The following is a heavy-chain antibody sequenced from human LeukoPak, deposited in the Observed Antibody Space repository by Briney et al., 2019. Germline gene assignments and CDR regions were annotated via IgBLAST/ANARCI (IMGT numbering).Heavy chain of an antibody. Sequence: ASVKVSCKASGYTFTSYYMHWVRQAPGQGLEWMGIINPSGGSTSYARKFQGRVTMTRDTSTSTVYMELSSLRSEDTAVDYCARDGAAGTPGGWFDPWGQGTLVTVSS. CDR3: ARDGAAGTPGGWFDP. D-gene: IGHD6-13*01. CDR1: GYTFTSYY. CDR2: INPSGGST. V-gene: IGHV1-46*01. J-gene: IGHJ5*02.